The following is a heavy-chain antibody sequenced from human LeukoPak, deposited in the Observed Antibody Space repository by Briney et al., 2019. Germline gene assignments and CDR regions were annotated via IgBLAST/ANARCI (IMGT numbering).Heavy chain of an antibody. D-gene: IGHD5-18*01. CDR2: IYGSDDK. CDR1: GFSLDSTAVV. J-gene: IGHJ4*02. V-gene: IGHV2-5*01. Sequence: SGPTLVKPTETLTLTCTFSGFSLDSTAVVLGWVRPPPGKALEWLALIYGSDDKRYMPSLQNRLTITKDTSKNLVVLTMANVDPVDTATYYCARQGYGYVYFDFWGRGILVTVSS. CDR3: ARQGYGYVYFDF.